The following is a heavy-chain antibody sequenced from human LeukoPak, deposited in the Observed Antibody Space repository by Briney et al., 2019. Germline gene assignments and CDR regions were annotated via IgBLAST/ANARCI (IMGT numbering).Heavy chain of an antibody. Sequence: GGSLRLSCTTSGFAFSNYAMNWVRQAPGKGPEWVSGISGLYTYDAVSVKGRFTIYRDSYKNVLYLQMDRLRDEATSVCSCAKDVCTSPRCFLCFDSWGQGTLVTVSS. CDR1: GFAFSNYA. J-gene: IGHJ4*02. V-gene: IGHV3-23*01. CDR3: AKDVCTSPRCFLCFDS. D-gene: IGHD2-8*01. CDR2: ISGLYT.